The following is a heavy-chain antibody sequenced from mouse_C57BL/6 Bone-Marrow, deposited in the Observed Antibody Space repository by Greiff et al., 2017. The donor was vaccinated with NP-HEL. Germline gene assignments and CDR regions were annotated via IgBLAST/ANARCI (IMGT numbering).Heavy chain of an antibody. D-gene: IGHD2-3*01. J-gene: IGHJ4*01. CDR1: GFTFSDYG. Sequence: EVQRVESGGGLVQPGGSLKLSCAAPGFTFSDYGMAWVRQAPRKGPEWVAFISNLAYSIYYADTVTGRFTISRENAKNTLYLEMSSLRSEDTAMYYCARRDGLHGAMDYWGQGTSVTVSS. V-gene: IGHV5-15*01. CDR3: ARRDGLHGAMDY. CDR2: ISNLAYSI.